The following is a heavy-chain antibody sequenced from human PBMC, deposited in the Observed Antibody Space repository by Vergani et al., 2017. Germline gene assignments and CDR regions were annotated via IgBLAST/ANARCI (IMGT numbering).Heavy chain of an antibody. CDR3: AKDGRDVVPVPGYTLGAFDV. V-gene: IGHV3-23*01. Sequence: EVQLLESGGSLKQPGGSVRLSCAASGFTFSTYAMHWVRQAPGKGLAWVSALTGGGGSTYYADSFKGRFIISRVNSRDTLYLQMNSLRPEDTAVYYCAKDGRDVVPVPGYTLGAFDVWGQGTVVAVSS. CDR1: GFTFSTYA. CDR2: LTGGGGST. D-gene: IGHD3-16*02. J-gene: IGHJ3*01.